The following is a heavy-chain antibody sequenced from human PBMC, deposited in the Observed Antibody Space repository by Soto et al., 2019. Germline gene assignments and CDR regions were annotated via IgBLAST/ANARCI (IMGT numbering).Heavy chain of an antibody. V-gene: IGHV5-51*01. D-gene: IGHD6-6*01. J-gene: IGHJ6*02. CDR3: ARGYSSSSRHHYYYCMDF. CDR2: IYPGDSDT. Sequence: GASPKSSCRGSGYSVASYLNGWVRQMPRKGPGWMGIIYPGDSDTRYSPSFQGQVPISAEKSISTAYLQWSSLKASDTAMYYCARGYSSSSRHHYYYCMDFWGPGPSVTLSS. CDR1: GYSVASYL.